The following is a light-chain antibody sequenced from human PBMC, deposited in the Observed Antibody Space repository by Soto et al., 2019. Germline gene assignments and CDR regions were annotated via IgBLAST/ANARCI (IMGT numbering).Light chain of an antibody. CDR1: QSIGRY. CDR2: AAS. Sequence: DIPMTQSPWSLSASVGDRVTIACRASQSIGRYLNWYQQKPGRPPKLLMDAASRLQSGVPSRFSGSGSGTDFTLTISSLQPEDFATYHCQQSYTAPYTFGQGTKVEIK. V-gene: IGKV1-39*01. CDR3: QQSYTAPYT. J-gene: IGKJ2*01.